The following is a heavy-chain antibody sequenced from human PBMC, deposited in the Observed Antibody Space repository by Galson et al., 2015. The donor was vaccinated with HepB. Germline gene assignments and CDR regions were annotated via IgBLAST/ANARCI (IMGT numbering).Heavy chain of an antibody. D-gene: IGHD2-2*01. Sequence: SVKVSCKASGGTFSSYAVSWVRQAPGQGLEWMGGIIPIFGTANYAQKFQGRVTITADESTSTAYMELSSLRSEDTAVYYCTLGLVVPAGYYYYGMDVWGQGTTVTVSS. CDR3: TLGLVVPAGYYYYGMDV. J-gene: IGHJ6*02. CDR1: GGTFSSYA. CDR2: IIPIFGTA. V-gene: IGHV1-69*13.